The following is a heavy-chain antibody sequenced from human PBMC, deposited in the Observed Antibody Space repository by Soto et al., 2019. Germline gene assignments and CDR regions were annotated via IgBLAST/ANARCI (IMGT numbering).Heavy chain of an antibody. CDR3: ARDRGGWFDP. J-gene: IGHJ5*02. V-gene: IGHV3-30-3*01. CDR1: GFTFSSYV. CDR2: ISYDGSNK. Sequence: QVQLVESGGGVVQPGRSLRLSCAASGFTFSSYVMHWVRQAPGKGLEWVAVISYDGSNKYYADSVKGRFTISRDNSKNTLYLQMNSLRAEDTAVYYCARDRGGWFDPWGQGTLVTVSS. D-gene: IGHD3-10*01.